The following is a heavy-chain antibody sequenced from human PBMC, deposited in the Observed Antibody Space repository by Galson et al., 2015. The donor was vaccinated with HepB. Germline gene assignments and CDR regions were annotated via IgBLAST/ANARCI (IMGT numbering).Heavy chain of an antibody. V-gene: IGHV1-2*02. CDR2: INPNSGGT. CDR3: ARDSGRARYYGMDV. CDR1: GYTFTGYY. J-gene: IGHJ6*02. D-gene: IGHD5-12*01. Sequence: SCKASGYTFTGYYMHWVRQAPGQGLEWMGWINPNSGGTNYAQKFQGRVTMTRDTSISTAYMELSRLRSDDTAVYYCARDSGRARYYGMDVWGQGTTVTVSS.